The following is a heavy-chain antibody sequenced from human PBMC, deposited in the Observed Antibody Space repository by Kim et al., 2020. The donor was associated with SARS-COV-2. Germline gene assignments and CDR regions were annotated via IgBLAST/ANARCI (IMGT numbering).Heavy chain of an antibody. J-gene: IGHJ6*02. CDR1: GFTFSAYW. CDR2: LNIDGSTT. D-gene: IGHD1-26*01. V-gene: IGHV3-74*01. CDR3: ARGSLVGAPNAHYYYYGMHV. Sequence: GGSLRLSCAASGFTFSAYWMHWVRQAPGKGLVWVSRLNIDGSTTRYADSVKGRFTISRDNAKNTLYLQVNSLRAEDTAVYYCARGSLVGAPNAHYYYYGMHVWGQGTMVTVSS.